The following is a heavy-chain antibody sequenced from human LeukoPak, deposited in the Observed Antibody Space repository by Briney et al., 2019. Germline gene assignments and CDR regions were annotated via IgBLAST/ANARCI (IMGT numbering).Heavy chain of an antibody. Sequence: GASVKVSCKTSGYTFTGYFIHWVRQAPGQGLEWMGWINPNSGGTNYAQKFQGRVTMTRDTSISTAYMELTRLRSDDTAVYYCARASDYYDSSGYPYWGQGTLVTVSS. CDR3: ARASDYYDSSGYPY. V-gene: IGHV1-2*02. J-gene: IGHJ4*02. D-gene: IGHD3-22*01. CDR2: INPNSGGT. CDR1: GYTFTGYF.